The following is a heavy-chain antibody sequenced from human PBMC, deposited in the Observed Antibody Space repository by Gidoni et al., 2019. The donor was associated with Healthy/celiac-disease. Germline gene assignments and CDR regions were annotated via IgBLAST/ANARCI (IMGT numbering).Heavy chain of an antibody. CDR1: GFTFSSYG. J-gene: IGHJ4*02. CDR2: IWYDGTNK. CDR3: ARDQWELRRGRLERLFDY. V-gene: IGHV3-33*01. Sequence: QVQLVESGGGVVQPGRSLRLSCAASGFTFSSYGMHWVRQAPGKGLEWVAVIWYDGTNKYYGDSVKGRFTISRDNSKNTLYLQMNSLRAEDTAVYYCARDQWELRRGRLERLFDYWGQGTLVTVSS. D-gene: IGHD1-26*01.